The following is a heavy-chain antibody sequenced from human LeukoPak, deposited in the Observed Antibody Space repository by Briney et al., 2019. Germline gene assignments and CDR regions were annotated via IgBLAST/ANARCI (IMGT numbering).Heavy chain of an antibody. V-gene: IGHV5-51*01. D-gene: IGHD3-22*01. Sequence: GESLKISCKGSGYSFTSYWIGWVRQMPGKGLEWMGIIYPGDCDTRYCPYFQGQVTISADKSISTAYMQWSSLKASDTVMYYCAFIYVSSGPEAFDIWGQGTMVSVCS. CDR2: IYPGDCDT. J-gene: IGHJ3*02. CDR3: AFIYVSSGPEAFDI. CDR1: GYSFTSYW.